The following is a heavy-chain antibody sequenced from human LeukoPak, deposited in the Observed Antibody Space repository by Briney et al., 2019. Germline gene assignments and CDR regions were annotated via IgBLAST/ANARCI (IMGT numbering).Heavy chain of an antibody. CDR3: ARHYGGTFFDY. CDR1: GYTFTTYG. J-gene: IGHJ4*02. D-gene: IGHD4-23*01. Sequence: GASVKVSCKXSGYTFTTYGISWVRQAPGQGLEWMGWISAYSGSTNYAQNLQGRVTMTTDTSTSTAYMELRSLRSDDTAVYYCARHYGGTFFDYWGQGTLVTVSS. V-gene: IGHV1-18*01. CDR2: ISAYSGST.